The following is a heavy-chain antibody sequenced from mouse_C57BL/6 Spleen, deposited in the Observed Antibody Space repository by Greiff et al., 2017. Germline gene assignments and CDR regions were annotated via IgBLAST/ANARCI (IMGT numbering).Heavy chain of an antibody. CDR3: ARTYGKGRLRAMDY. V-gene: IGHV1-55*01. D-gene: IGHD2-1*01. CDR2: IYPGSGST. J-gene: IGHJ4*01. CDR1: GYTFPSYW. Sequence: QVQLQQPGAELVKPGASVKMSCKASGYTFPSYWITWVKQRPGPGLEWIGDIYPGSGSTNYNEKFKSKATLTVDTSSSTAYMQLSSLTSEDAAVYYCARTYGKGRLRAMDYWGQGTSVTVSS.